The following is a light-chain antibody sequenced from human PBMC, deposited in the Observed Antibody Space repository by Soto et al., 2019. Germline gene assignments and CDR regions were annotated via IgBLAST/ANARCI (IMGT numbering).Light chain of an antibody. V-gene: IGKV3-11*01. CDR2: DAS. Sequence: EIVITQSPATLSVSPGERATLSCRASQSVSTNLAWYQQKPGQAPRPLIYDASNRATGIPARFSGSGSGTDFTLTISSLEPEDFAVYYCQQRSNWWTFGQGTKVDIK. CDR1: QSVSTN. J-gene: IGKJ1*01. CDR3: QQRSNWWT.